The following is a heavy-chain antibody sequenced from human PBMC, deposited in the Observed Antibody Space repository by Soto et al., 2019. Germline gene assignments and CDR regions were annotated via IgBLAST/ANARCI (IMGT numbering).Heavy chain of an antibody. V-gene: IGHV4-39*01. CDR1: GGSISSSSYY. J-gene: IGHJ4*02. D-gene: IGHD3-10*01. CDR3: AIHGIGLWFQMGAFDY. CDR2: IYYSGST. Sequence: SETLSLTCTVSGGSISSSSYYWGWIRQPPGKGLEWIGSIYYSGSTYYNPSLKSRVTISVDTSKNQFSLKLSSVTAADTAVYYCAIHGIGLWFQMGAFDYWGQGILVTVSS.